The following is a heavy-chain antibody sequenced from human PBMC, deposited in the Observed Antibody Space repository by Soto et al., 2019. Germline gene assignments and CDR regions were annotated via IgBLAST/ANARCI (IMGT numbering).Heavy chain of an antibody. V-gene: IGHV4-31*03. CDR2: IYYSGST. Sequence: PSETLSLTCTVSGGSISSGGYYWSWIRQHPGKGLEWIGYIYYSGSTYYNPSLKSRVTISVDTSKNQFSLKLSSVTAADTAVYYCARGAPTYSNYLRAFYFDLWGRGTLVTVSS. CDR3: ARGAPTYSNYLRAFYFDL. D-gene: IGHD4-4*01. J-gene: IGHJ2*01. CDR1: GGSISSGGYY.